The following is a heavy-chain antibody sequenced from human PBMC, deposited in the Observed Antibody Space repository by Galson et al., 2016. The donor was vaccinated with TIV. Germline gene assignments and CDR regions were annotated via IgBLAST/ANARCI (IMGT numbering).Heavy chain of an antibody. CDR2: INPSGGST. V-gene: IGHV1-46*01. J-gene: IGHJ4*02. D-gene: IGHD6-19*01. CDR3: ARVLEVAGTDY. Sequence: SVKVSCKASGYTFTDYGISWVRQAPGQGLEWMGIINPSGGSTSYAQKFQGRVTMTRDTSTSTVYMELSSLRSEDTAVYYCARVLEVAGTDYWGQGTLVTVSS. CDR1: GYTFTDYG.